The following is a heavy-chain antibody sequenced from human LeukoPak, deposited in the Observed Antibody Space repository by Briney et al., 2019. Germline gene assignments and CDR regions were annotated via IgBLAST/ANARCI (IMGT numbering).Heavy chain of an antibody. CDR3: ARVSVKIRLLWFGEGSAFDI. J-gene: IGHJ3*02. CDR2: ISSDSRTT. V-gene: IGHV3-23*01. Sequence: GGSLRLSCAVSGFTFSSSAISWVRQAPGKGLEWVSAISSDSRTTFYADSVKGRFTISRDNSKNTLFLEMSSLRSEDTAVYYCARVSVKIRLLWFGEGSAFDIWGQGTMVTVSS. CDR1: GFTFSSSA. D-gene: IGHD3-10*01.